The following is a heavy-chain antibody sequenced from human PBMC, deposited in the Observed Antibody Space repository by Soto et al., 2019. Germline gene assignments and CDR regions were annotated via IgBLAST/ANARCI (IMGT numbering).Heavy chain of an antibody. D-gene: IGHD3-22*01. CDR1: GFTFSSHA. J-gene: IGHJ4*02. CDR3: ARAHGPYYDSSYYGLARNYFDN. Sequence: PGGSLRLSCAATGFTFSSHAMNWVRQVPGKGLEWVSVISFDGTNKYYADSVRGRFTISRDNSKNTLYLQLNSLRPDDTAIYYCARAHGPYYDSSYYGLARNYFDNWGQGTLVTVSS. V-gene: IGHV3-30*04. CDR2: ISFDGTNK.